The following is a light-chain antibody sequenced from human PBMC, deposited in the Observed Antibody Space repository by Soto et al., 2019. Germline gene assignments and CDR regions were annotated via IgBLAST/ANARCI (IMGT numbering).Light chain of an antibody. CDR2: GAS. CDR1: QSVSGH. CDR3: QQLNNYPRS. J-gene: IGKJ3*01. V-gene: IGKV3-15*01. Sequence: EIVMTQSPATLSVSPGERVTLSCRASQSVSGHLAWYQQKPGQAPRLIISGASTRATGIPARFSGSGSGTEFTLTISSLQSEDFATYYCQQLNNYPRSFGPGTKVDIK.